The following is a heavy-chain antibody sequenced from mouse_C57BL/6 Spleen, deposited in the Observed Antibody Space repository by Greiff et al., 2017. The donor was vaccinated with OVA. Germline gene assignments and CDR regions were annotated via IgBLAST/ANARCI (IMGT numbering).Heavy chain of an antibody. V-gene: IGHV5-4*01. Sequence: DVMLVESGGGLVKPGGSLKLSCAASGFTFSSYAMSWVRQTPEKRLEWVATISDGGSYTYYPDNVKGRFTISRDNAKNNLYLQMSHLKSEDTAMYYCARDYYDYDGDYFDYWGQGTTLTVSS. D-gene: IGHD2-4*01. CDR3: ARDYYDYDGDYFDY. CDR1: GFTFSSYA. CDR2: ISDGGSYT. J-gene: IGHJ2*01.